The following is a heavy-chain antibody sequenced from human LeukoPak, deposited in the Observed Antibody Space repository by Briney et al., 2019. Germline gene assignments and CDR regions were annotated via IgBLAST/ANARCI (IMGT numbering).Heavy chain of an antibody. CDR3: ATGDPRRIIAARRWWFDP. V-gene: IGHV4-34*01. D-gene: IGHD6-6*01. Sequence: SETLSLTSAVYGGSFSGYYGSWIRQPPGKGLEWIGEINHSGSTNYNPSLKSRVTISVDTSKNQFSLKLSSVTAADTAVYYCATGDPRRIIAARRWWFDPWGQGTLVTVSS. J-gene: IGHJ5*02. CDR2: INHSGST. CDR1: GGSFSGYY.